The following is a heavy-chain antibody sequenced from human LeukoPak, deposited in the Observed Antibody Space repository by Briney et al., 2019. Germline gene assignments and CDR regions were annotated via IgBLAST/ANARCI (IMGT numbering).Heavy chain of an antibody. CDR2: IYPGDSDT. CDR3: ARGQLSTAMDYYFDY. J-gene: IGHJ4*02. Sequence: GESLKISCKGSGYSFTSYWIGWVRQMPGKGLEWMGIIYPGDSDTRYSPSFQGQVTISADKSISTAYLQWSSLKASDTAMYYCARGQLSTAMDYYFDYWGQGTLVTVSS. D-gene: IGHD5-18*01. CDR1: GYSFTSYW. V-gene: IGHV5-51*01.